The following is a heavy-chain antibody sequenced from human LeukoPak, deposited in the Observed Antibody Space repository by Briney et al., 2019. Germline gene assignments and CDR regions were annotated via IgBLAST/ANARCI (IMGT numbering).Heavy chain of an antibody. CDR3: ARGYGGAAAVINFDN. V-gene: IGHV1-18*01. J-gene: IGHJ4*02. Sequence: ASVKVSCKASGYTFISYGIIWVRQAPGQGLEWMGWISAYNGNTNLAQNVQGRVTMTTDTPTSTAYMELRSLRSDDTAVYYCARGYGGAAAVINFDNWGQGTLVTVSS. CDR2: ISAYNGNT. CDR1: GYTFISYG. D-gene: IGHD6-13*01.